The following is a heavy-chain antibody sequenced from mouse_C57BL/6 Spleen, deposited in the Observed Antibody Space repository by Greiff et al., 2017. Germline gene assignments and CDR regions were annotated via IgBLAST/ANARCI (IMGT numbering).Heavy chain of an antibody. CDR2: IDPETGGT. V-gene: IGHV1-15*01. D-gene: IGHD1-1*01. J-gene: IGHJ1*03. CDR3: TRWALYYGRRGGYFDV. Sequence: QVQLQQSGAELVRPGASVTLSCKASGYTFTDYEMHWVKQTPVHGLEWIGAIDPETGGTAYNQKFKGKAILTAEKSSSPAYMELRSLTSDDSAVYYCTRWALYYGRRGGYFDVWGTGTTVTVSS. CDR1: GYTFTDYE.